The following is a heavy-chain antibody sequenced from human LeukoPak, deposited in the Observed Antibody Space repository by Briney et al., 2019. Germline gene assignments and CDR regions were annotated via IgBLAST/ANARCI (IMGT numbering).Heavy chain of an antibody. V-gene: IGHV4-34*01. CDR1: GGSSSGYY. J-gene: IGHJ4*02. D-gene: IGHD2-2*01. CDR2: INHSGST. CDR3: AREPAYCSSTSCYPYYFDY. Sequence: PSETLSLTCAVYGGSSSGYYWSWIRQPPGKGLEWIGEINHSGSTNYNPSLKSRVTISVDTSKNQFSLKLSSVTAADTAVYYCAREPAYCSSTSCYPYYFDYWGQGTLVTVSS.